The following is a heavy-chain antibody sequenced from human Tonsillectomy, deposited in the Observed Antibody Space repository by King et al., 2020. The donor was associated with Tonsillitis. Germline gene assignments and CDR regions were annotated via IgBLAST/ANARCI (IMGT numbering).Heavy chain of an antibody. CDR3: ARDPYGPFDY. CDR2: INHSGIT. V-gene: IGHV4-34*01. Sequence: VQLQQWGAGLLKPSETLSLTCAVYGGSFGGYYWSWIRQPPGKGLEWIGEINHSGITDYNPSLKSRVTITIDTSKNQFSLKLSSVTAADTAVDFCARDPYGPFDYWGQGTLVTVSS. J-gene: IGHJ4*02. CDR1: GGSFGGYY. D-gene: IGHD3-10*01.